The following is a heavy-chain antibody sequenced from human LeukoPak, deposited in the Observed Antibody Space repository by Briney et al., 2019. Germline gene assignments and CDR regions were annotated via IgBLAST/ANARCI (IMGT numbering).Heavy chain of an antibody. CDR2: LNPSSGST. CDR1: GFTFSNYA. Sequence: GRSLRLSCTASGFTFSNYAMSWVRQAPGKGLEWVSSLNPSSGSTYYADSVKGRFTISGDNSKNTLYLQMNSLRAEDTAVYYCARAVFHESSAPNAFDIWGQGTMVTVSS. D-gene: IGHD3-22*01. CDR3: ARAVFHESSAPNAFDI. V-gene: IGHV3-23*01. J-gene: IGHJ3*02.